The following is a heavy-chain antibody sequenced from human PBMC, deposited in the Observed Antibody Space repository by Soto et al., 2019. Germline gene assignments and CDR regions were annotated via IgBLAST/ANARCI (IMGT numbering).Heavy chain of an antibody. V-gene: IGHV4-30-4*01. J-gene: IGHJ5*02. CDR3: ARVLHYYGSGSYYRWFDP. CDR1: GGSISSSDYY. CDR2: IYYSGST. Sequence: SETLSLTCTVSGGSISSSDYYWSWIRQPPGKGLEWIGYIYYSGSTYYNPSLKSRVTISVDTSKNQFSLKLSSVTAADTAVYYCARVLHYYGSGSYYRWFDPWGQGTLVTVSS. D-gene: IGHD3-10*01.